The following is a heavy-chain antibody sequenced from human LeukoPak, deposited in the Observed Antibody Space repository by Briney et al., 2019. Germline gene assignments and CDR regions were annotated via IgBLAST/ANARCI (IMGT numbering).Heavy chain of an antibody. CDR2: IIPILGIA. Sequence: EASVKVSCKASGGTFSSYAISWVRQAPGQGLEWMGRIIPILGIANYAQKFQGRVTITADKSTSTAYMELSSLRSEDTAVYYCARDSDSPGYSSSWDDYWGQGTLVTVSS. V-gene: IGHV1-69*04. CDR3: ARDSDSPGYSSSWDDY. J-gene: IGHJ4*02. CDR1: GGTFSSYA. D-gene: IGHD6-13*01.